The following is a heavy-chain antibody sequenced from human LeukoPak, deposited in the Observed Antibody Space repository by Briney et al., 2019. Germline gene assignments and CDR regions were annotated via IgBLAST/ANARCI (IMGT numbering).Heavy chain of an antibody. Sequence: SETLSLTCTVSGYSISSGYYWGWIRQPPGKGLEWIGSIYHSGSTYYNPSLKSRVTISVDTSKNQFSLKVTSVTAADTAVYYCARVYSSSWYWNWLDPWGQGTLVTVSS. D-gene: IGHD6-13*01. CDR3: ARVYSSSWYWNWLDP. V-gene: IGHV4-38-2*02. CDR2: IYHSGST. J-gene: IGHJ5*02. CDR1: GYSISSGYY.